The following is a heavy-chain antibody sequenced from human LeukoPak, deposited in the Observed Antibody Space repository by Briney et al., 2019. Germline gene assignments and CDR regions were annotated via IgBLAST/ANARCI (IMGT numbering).Heavy chain of an antibody. Sequence: SQTLSLTCAVSGGSISSGGYSWSWLRQPPGKGLEWIGYIYHSGSTYYNPSLKSRVTISVDRSKNQFSLKLSSVTAADTAVYYCARYSSSWYWFDPWGQGTLVTVSS. J-gene: IGHJ5*02. CDR3: ARYSSSWYWFDP. CDR2: IYHSGST. V-gene: IGHV4-30-2*01. CDR1: GGSISSGGYS. D-gene: IGHD6-13*01.